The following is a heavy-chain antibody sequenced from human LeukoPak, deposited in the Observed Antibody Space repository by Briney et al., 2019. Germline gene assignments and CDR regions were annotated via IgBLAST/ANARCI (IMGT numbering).Heavy chain of an antibody. J-gene: IGHJ4*02. CDR1: GGSISSSSYY. D-gene: IGHD1-26*01. V-gene: IGHV4-39*01. CDR3: ARHELGSFPVDY. Sequence: PSETLSLTCTVSGGSISSSSYYWGWIRQPPGKGLEWIGSIYYSGITYYNPSLKSRVTISVDTSKNQFSLKLSSVTAADTAVYYCARHELGSFPVDYWGQGTLVTVSS. CDR2: IYYSGIT.